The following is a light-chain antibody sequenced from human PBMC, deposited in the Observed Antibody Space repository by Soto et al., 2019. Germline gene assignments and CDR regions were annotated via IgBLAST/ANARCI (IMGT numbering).Light chain of an antibody. J-gene: IGKJ2*02. CDR1: QSISTY. Sequence: DIQMTQSPSSLSASVGDRVTITCRASQSISTYLNWYQQKVGKAPKLLIYAASSLQRGVPSRFSGSSSGTDFTLTISSLQREDFDTYYFQKSYSTPRTFGQGTKLEIK. CDR2: AAS. V-gene: IGKV1-39*01. CDR3: QKSYSTPRT.